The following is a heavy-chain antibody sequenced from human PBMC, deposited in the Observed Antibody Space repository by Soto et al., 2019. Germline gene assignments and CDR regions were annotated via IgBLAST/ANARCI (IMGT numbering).Heavy chain of an antibody. J-gene: IGHJ5*02. D-gene: IGHD3-22*01. CDR2: INAGNGDT. CDR3: ARDGRPMIVVVNADNWFDP. V-gene: IGHV1-3*01. Sequence: VASVKVSCKASGYTFTSYAIHWVRQAPGQRPEWMGWINAGNGDTKYSHNFQGRVTITRDTSASTAYMELSSLRSEDTAVYYCARDGRPMIVVVNADNWFDPWGQGTLVTVSS. CDR1: GYTFTSYA.